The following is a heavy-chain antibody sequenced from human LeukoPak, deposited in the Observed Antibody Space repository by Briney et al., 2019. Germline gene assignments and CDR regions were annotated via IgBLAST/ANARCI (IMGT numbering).Heavy chain of an antibody. Sequence: ASVKVSCKASGYTFTSYGISWVQQAPGQGLEWMGRIIPIFGIANYAQKFQGRVTITADKSTSTAYMELSSLRSEDTAVYYCARVASDYSTYYFDYWGQGTLVTVSS. J-gene: IGHJ4*02. CDR3: ARVASDYSTYYFDY. CDR1: GYTFTSYG. D-gene: IGHD4-11*01. CDR2: IIPIFGIA. V-gene: IGHV1-69*04.